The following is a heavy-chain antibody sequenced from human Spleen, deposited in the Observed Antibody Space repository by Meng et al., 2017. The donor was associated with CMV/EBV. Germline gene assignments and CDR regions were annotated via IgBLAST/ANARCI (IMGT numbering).Heavy chain of an antibody. CDR3: ARPVVPAAIIPYYGMDV. D-gene: IGHD2-2*02. V-gene: IGHV3-7*01. J-gene: IGHJ6*02. Sequence: GGSLRLSCAASGFTFSSYWMSWVRQAPGKGLEWVANIKQDGSEKYYVDSVKGRFTISRDNSKNTLYLQMGSLRAEDMAVYYCARPVVPAAIIPYYGMDVWGQGTTVTVSS. CDR2: IKQDGSEK. CDR1: GFTFSSYW.